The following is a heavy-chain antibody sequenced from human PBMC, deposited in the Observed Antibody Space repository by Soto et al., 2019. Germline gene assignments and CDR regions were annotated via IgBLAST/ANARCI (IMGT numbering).Heavy chain of an antibody. J-gene: IGHJ6*02. Sequence: WGSXSLCCSASGCTCNIDCSWWLRRAPGKGLELVSAISASCGSTYYVDSVKGRFTISRDNAKNPLFLHMTSLRAADTAVYSSDKRYYYDDPRHDGMDVRGQRPTVTVYS. D-gene: IGHD3-22*01. CDR2: ISASCGST. CDR3: DKRYYYDDPRHDGMDV. CDR1: GCTCNIDC. V-gene: IGHV3-23*01.